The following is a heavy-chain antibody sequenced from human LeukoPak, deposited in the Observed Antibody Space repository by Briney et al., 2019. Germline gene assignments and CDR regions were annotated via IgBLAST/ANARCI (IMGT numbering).Heavy chain of an antibody. D-gene: IGHD5-12*01. Sequence: SETLSLTCAVYGTSLSGYYWSWIRQPPGKGLEWIGEINPSGGTNYNPSLKSRLTISVDTSKNQFSLQLGSVTVADTAVYYCVTGRAITRIDPWGQGTLVTVSS. CDR3: VTGRAITRIDP. J-gene: IGHJ5*02. CDR1: GTSLSGYY. CDR2: INPSGGT. V-gene: IGHV4-34*01.